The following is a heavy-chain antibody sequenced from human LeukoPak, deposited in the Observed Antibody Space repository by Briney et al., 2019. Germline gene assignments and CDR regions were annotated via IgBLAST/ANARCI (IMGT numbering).Heavy chain of an antibody. CDR3: ARESRYSGYDTADY. CDR1: GYTFTGYY. V-gene: IGHV1-2*02. Sequence: ASVKASCKASGYTFTGYYMHWVRQAPGQGLEWMGWINPNSGGTNYAQKFQGRVTMTRDTSISTAYMELSRLRSDDTAVYYCARESRYSGYDTADYWGQGTLVTVSS. D-gene: IGHD5-12*01. CDR2: INPNSGGT. J-gene: IGHJ4*02.